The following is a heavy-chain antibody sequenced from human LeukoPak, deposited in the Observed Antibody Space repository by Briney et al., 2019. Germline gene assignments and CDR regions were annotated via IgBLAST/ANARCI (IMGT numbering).Heavy chain of an antibody. CDR2: IYYSGST. Sequence: SETLSLTCTVSARSISSYYWSWLRQPPGKGLEWIGYIYYSGSTNYNPSLKSRATISVDTSKNQFSLKLSSVPAADTAVYYCARAFRDGYNLYYFDYWGQGTLVTVSS. D-gene: IGHD5-24*01. CDR1: ARSISSYY. CDR3: ARAFRDGYNLYYFDY. V-gene: IGHV4-59*01. J-gene: IGHJ4*02.